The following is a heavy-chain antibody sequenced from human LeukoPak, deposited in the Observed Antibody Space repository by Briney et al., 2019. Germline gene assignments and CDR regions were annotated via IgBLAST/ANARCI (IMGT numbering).Heavy chain of an antibody. J-gene: IGHJ4*02. CDR3: ARESSGLKSSSWYHKLLSQQTLNLDY. Sequence: QTGGSLRLSCAASGFTFDDYAMHWVRQAPGKGLEWVSGISWNSGSIGYADSMKGRFTISRDNAKNSLYLQMNSLRAEDTAVYYCARESSGLKSSSWYHKLLSQQTLNLDYWGQGTLVTVSS. CDR2: ISWNSGSI. D-gene: IGHD6-13*01. V-gene: IGHV3-9*01. CDR1: GFTFDDYA.